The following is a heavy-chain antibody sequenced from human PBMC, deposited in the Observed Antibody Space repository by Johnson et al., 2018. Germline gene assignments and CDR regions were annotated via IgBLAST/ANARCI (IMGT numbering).Heavy chain of an antibody. D-gene: IGHD3-22*01. V-gene: IGHV3-23*04. CDR3: AKDRFHGPQYDSSGYYLVAFDI. J-gene: IGHJ3*02. Sequence: VQLVQSGGGLVHPGGSLRLSCAASGFTFSSYAMSWVRQAPGKGLDWVSGISGSSDSTYYADSMRGRFTISRDNSKHTLYLQMNSPRAEDTAVDYWAKDRFHGPQYDSSGYYLVAFDIWGQGTMVTVSS. CDR2: ISGSSDST. CDR1: GFTFSSYA.